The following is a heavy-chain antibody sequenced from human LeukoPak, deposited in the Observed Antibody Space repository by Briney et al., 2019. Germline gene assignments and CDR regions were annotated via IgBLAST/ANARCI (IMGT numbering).Heavy chain of an antibody. CDR3: ARQTKPGAFDI. CDR2: IYYSGNT. J-gene: IGHJ3*02. Sequence: PSETLSLTCTVSGGSIGSYYWSWIRQPPGKGLEWIGYIYYSGNTNYNPSLKSRVTISVDTSKNQFSLKLSSVTAADTAVYYCARQTKPGAFDIWGQGTMVTVSS. D-gene: IGHD2-8*01. CDR1: GGSIGSYY. V-gene: IGHV4-59*08.